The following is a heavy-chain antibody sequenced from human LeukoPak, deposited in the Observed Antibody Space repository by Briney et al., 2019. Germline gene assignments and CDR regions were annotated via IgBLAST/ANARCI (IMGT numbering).Heavy chain of an antibody. J-gene: IGHJ4*02. CDR1: GFTFDDYA. V-gene: IGHV3-43D*04. Sequence: GGSLRLSCAASGFTFDDYAMHWVRQAPGKGLEWVSLISWDGGSTYYADSVKGRFTISRGNSKNSLYLQMNSLRAEDTALYYCAKDRGSMWIHWGYFDYWGQGTLVTVSS. D-gene: IGHD5-18*01. CDR2: ISWDGGST. CDR3: AKDRGSMWIHWGYFDY.